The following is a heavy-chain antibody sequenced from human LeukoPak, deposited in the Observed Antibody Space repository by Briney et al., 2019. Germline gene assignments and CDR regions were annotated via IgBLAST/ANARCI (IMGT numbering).Heavy chain of an antibody. CDR2: ISAYNGNT. CDR3: ARGFYYYYMDV. J-gene: IGHJ6*03. CDR1: GYTFTSYG. V-gene: IGHV1-18*01. Sequence: ASVKVSCKASGYTFTSYGISWVRQAPGQGLEWMGWISAYNGNTNYAQKLQGRVTMTRNTSISTAYMELSSLRSEDTAVYYCARGFYYYYMDVWGKGTTVTISS.